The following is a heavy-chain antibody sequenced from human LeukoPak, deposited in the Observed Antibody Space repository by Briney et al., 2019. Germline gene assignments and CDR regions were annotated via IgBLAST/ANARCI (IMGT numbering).Heavy chain of an antibody. Sequence: VKVSCKASGXIFSSXGFSWVRQAPGQGLEWMGRIIPVVGITKNAQKFQGRVTITADKSTSTVYMELSSLRSEDTAVYYCARVGYCSSTSCYPPGPYYGLDVWGQGTTVTVSS. V-gene: IGHV1-69*04. CDR3: ARVGYCSSTSCYPPGPYYGLDV. CDR1: GXIFSSXG. D-gene: IGHD2-2*01. J-gene: IGHJ6*02. CDR2: IIPVVGIT.